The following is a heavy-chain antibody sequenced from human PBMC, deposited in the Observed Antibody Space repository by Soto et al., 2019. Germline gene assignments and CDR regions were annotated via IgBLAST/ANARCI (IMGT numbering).Heavy chain of an antibody. Sequence: QVQLVESGGGVVQPGRSLRLSCAASGFTFSSYGMHWVRQAPGKGLEWVAVIWYDGSNKYYADSVKGLFTISRDNSKNTLYLQMNSLRAEDTAVYYWARSKAHSSWYVFGYWVQGTMVTVSS. V-gene: IGHV3-33*01. D-gene: IGHD6-13*01. CDR1: GFTFSSYG. J-gene: IGHJ4*02. CDR2: IWYDGSNK. CDR3: ARSKAHSSWYVFGY.